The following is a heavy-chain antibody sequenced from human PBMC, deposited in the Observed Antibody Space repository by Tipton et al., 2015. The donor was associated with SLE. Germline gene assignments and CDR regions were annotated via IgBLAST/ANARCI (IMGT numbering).Heavy chain of an antibody. Sequence: TLSLTCTVSGGSISSHYWSWIRQPPGKGLEWIGYIYYSGSTNYNPSLKSRVTISVDTSKNQFSLKLSSVTAADTAVYYCARDQTSWWYYNWGLGTLVTVSS. J-gene: IGHJ4*02. CDR3: ARDQTSWWYYN. CDR1: GGSISSHY. CDR2: IYYSGST. D-gene: IGHD2-15*01. V-gene: IGHV4-59*11.